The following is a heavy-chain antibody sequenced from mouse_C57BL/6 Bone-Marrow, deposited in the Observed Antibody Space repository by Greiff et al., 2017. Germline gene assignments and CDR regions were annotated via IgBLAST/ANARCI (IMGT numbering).Heavy chain of an antibody. Sequence: QVQLQQPGAELVKPGASVKLSCKASGYTFTSYWMQWVKQRPGQGLEWIGEIDPSDSYTNYNQKFKGQATLTVDTSSSTAYMQLSSLTSEDSAVYYCARDYYYGSSYDYAMDYWGQGTSVTVSS. J-gene: IGHJ4*01. CDR1: GYTFTSYW. CDR2: IDPSDSYT. CDR3: ARDYYYGSSYDYAMDY. V-gene: IGHV1-50*01. D-gene: IGHD1-1*01.